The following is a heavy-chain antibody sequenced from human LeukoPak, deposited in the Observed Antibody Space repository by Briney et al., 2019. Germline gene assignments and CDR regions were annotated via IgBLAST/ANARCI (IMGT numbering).Heavy chain of an antibody. CDR2: IFNSGGT. CDR1: GDSISSYY. CDR3: ARLGLYYDFGSGSIDPAAFDI. Sequence: SGALSLPCIVSGDSISSYYWSWIRQPAGEGPGWVGRIFNSGGTNYNPSLKSRVTISVDTSKNQFSLKLSSVTAADTAVYYCARLGLYYDFGSGSIDPAAFDIWGQGTMVTVSS. D-gene: IGHD3-3*01. J-gene: IGHJ3*02. V-gene: IGHV4-4*07.